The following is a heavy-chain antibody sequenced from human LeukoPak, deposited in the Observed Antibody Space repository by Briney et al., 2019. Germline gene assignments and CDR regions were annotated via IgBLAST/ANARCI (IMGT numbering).Heavy chain of an antibody. Sequence: PSETLSLTCTVSGGSISSGDYYWSWIRQPPGKGLEWIGYIYYSGSTYYNPSLKSRVTISVDTSKNQFSLKLSSVTAADTAVYYCASARLGYSGYDHGLAYWGQGTLVTVSS. J-gene: IGHJ4*02. CDR3: ASARLGYSGYDHGLAY. D-gene: IGHD5-12*01. CDR1: GGSISSGDYY. CDR2: IYYSGST. V-gene: IGHV4-30-4*01.